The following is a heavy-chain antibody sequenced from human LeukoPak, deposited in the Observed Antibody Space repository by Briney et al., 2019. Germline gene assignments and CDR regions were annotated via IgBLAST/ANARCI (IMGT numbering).Heavy chain of an antibody. V-gene: IGHV3-20*04. CDR1: GFTFDDYG. CDR3: ARLDSSGYYSSSNFDC. D-gene: IGHD3-22*01. CDR2: INWNGGNT. Sequence: GGSLRLSCAVSGFTFDDYGMSWVRQAPGKGLEWVSGINWNGGNTVYADAVKGRFTISRDNAKNSLYLQMNSLRAEDTALYYCARLDSSGYYSSSNFDCWGQGTLVTVSS. J-gene: IGHJ4*02.